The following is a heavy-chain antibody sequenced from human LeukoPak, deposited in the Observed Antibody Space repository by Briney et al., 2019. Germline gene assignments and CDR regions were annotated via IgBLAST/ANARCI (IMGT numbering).Heavy chain of an antibody. V-gene: IGHV4-38-2*02. CDR3: ARGGYYGSGNDFRFDP. Sequence: SETLSLTCTVSGYSISSGRYWGWIRQPPGKGLECIGSIYHSGSTYYNPSLKSRVTISVDTSKSQFSLKLSSVTAADTAIYYCARGGYYGSGNDFRFDPWGQGTLVTVSS. CDR1: GYSISSGRY. J-gene: IGHJ5*02. D-gene: IGHD3-10*01. CDR2: IYHSGST.